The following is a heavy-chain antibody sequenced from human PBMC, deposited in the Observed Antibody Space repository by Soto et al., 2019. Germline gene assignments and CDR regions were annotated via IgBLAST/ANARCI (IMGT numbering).Heavy chain of an antibody. D-gene: IGHD3-22*01. Sequence: ASVKVSCKASGYTFTVYYMHWVRQAPGQGLEWMGWINPNSGGTNYAQKFQGRVTMTRDTSISTAYMELSRLRSDDTAVYYCARDEDYYDSSGPGRWGQGTLVTVSS. CDR2: INPNSGGT. CDR1: GYTFTVYY. V-gene: IGHV1-2*02. CDR3: ARDEDYYDSSGPGR. J-gene: IGHJ4*02.